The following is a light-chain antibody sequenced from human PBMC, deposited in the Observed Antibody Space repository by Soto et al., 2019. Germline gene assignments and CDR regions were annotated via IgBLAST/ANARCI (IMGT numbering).Light chain of an antibody. J-gene: IGKJ5*01. CDR3: QQYGSLPIT. CDR2: GSY. Sequence: EIVLTQSPGTLSLSPGERATLSCRASQSVSSSYLAWYQQKPGQAPRLLIYGSYSRATGIPDRFSGGGSGTDFTLTISRLEPEDFAVYYCQQYGSLPITFGQGTRLEIK. V-gene: IGKV3-20*01. CDR1: QSVSSSY.